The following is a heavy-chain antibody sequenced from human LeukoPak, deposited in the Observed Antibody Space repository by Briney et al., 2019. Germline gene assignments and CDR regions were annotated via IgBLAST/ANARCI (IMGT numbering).Heavy chain of an antibody. V-gene: IGHV4-39*07. J-gene: IGHJ4*02. Sequence: SETLSLTCTVSGGSIRSSTDYWGWIRQPPGKELEWIGSIYYSGSTYYNPSLKSRVTISIDTSKNQFSVKLSSVTAADTAVYYCARRGTYCSGGSCYETIDYWGQGTLVTVSS. CDR2: IYYSGST. CDR3: ARRGTYCSGGSCYETIDY. D-gene: IGHD2-15*01. CDR1: GGSIRSSTDY.